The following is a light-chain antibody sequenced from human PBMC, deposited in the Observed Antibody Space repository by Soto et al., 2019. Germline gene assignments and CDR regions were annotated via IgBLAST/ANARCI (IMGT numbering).Light chain of an antibody. CDR1: QSVSSN. J-gene: IGKJ2*01. Sequence: EIVMTQSPATLSVSPGERATLSCRASQSVSSNLPWYQQKPGQVPRLLINGAATRSTGIPVRFSASGSGTEFTLTISSLQCGDFAVYYCQQYNNWPPYTFGQGTKREIK. CDR2: GAA. CDR3: QQYNNWPPYT. V-gene: IGKV3-15*01.